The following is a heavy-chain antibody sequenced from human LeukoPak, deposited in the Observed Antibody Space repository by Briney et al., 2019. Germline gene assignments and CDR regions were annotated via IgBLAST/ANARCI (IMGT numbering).Heavy chain of an antibody. V-gene: IGHV3-23*01. CDR1: GFTFSSYA. D-gene: IGHD5-18*01. Sequence: GGSLRLSCAASGFTFSSYAMSWVRQAPGKGLEWVSAISGNGGSTFYTDAVKGRFTISRDNSKNTLYLQMNSLRAEDTAVYYCAKISDAWIQTVDYWGQGTLVTVSS. CDR3: AKISDAWIQTVDY. J-gene: IGHJ4*02. CDR2: ISGNGGST.